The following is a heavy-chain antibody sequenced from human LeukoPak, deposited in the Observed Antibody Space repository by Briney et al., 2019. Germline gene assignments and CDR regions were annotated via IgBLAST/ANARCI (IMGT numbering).Heavy chain of an antibody. D-gene: IGHD1/OR15-1a*01. V-gene: IGHV5-51*01. CDR2: IYPGDSVT. Sequence: GESLKISCKGSGYRFTSYWIGWVRQMPGKGLEWMGIIYPGDSVTRYSPSFQGQVTISADKSINTAYLQWSSLRASDTAMYYCATSESQTRFDYWGQGTPVTVSS. CDR1: GYRFTSYW. CDR3: ATSESQTRFDY. J-gene: IGHJ4*02.